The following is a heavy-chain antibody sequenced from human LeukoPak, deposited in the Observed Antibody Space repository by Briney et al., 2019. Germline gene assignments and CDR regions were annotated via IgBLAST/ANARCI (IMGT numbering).Heavy chain of an antibody. CDR1: GFTFSSYA. Sequence: GGSLRLSCAASGFTFSSYAMHWVRQAPGKGLEWVAVISYDGSNKYYADSVKGRFTISRDNSKNTLYLQMNSLRAEDTAVYYCAREYDFWSGLGSPLDYWGQGTLVTVSS. D-gene: IGHD3-3*01. V-gene: IGHV3-30*04. CDR2: ISYDGSNK. J-gene: IGHJ4*02. CDR3: AREYDFWSGLGSPLDY.